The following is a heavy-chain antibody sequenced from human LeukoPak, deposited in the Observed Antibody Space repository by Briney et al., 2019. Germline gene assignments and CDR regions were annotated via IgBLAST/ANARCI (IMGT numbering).Heavy chain of an antibody. CDR1: GYSFTSYW. Sequence: GESLKISCKGSGYSFTSYWIGWVRQMPGKGLEWMGVIYPGDSDTRYSPSFQGQVTISADKSISTAYLQWSSLKASDTAMYYCARVGYSSSWPFDYWGQGTLVTVSS. J-gene: IGHJ4*02. CDR2: IYPGDSDT. V-gene: IGHV5-51*01. CDR3: ARVGYSSSWPFDY. D-gene: IGHD6-13*01.